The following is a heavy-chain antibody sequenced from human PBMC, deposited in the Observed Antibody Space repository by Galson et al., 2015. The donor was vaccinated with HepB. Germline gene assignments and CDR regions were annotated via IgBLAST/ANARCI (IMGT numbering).Heavy chain of an antibody. J-gene: IGHJ4*02. CDR1: GFTFSSYG. D-gene: IGHD1/OR15-1a*01. Sequence: SLRLSCAASGFTFSSYGMHWVRQAPGKGLEWVAVISYDGSNKYYADSVKGRFTISRDNSKNTLYLQMNSLRAEDTAVYYCAKAGLLTGTWFWYFDYWGQGTLVTVSS. V-gene: IGHV3-30*18. CDR3: AKAGLLTGTWFWYFDY. CDR2: ISYDGSNK.